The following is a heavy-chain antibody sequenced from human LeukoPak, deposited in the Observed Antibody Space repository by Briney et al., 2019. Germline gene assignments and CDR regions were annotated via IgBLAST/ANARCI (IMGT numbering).Heavy chain of an antibody. V-gene: IGHV3-20*04. CDR1: GFTFDEYG. Sequence: GGSLRLSCAASGFTFDEYGMSWVRQAPGKGLEWVASINWDGGSTAYADSVQGRFTISRDNAKKSLHLQMKSLRAEDTALYYCARDSFSGSSLDYWGQGTLVTVSS. D-gene: IGHD1-26*01. CDR3: ARDSFSGSSLDY. J-gene: IGHJ4*02. CDR2: INWDGGST.